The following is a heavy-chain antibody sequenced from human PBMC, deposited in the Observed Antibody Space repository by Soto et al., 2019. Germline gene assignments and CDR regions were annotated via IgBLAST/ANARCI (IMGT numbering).Heavy chain of an antibody. J-gene: IGHJ4*02. CDR1: GGSISSGGYY. Sequence: SETLSLTXTVSGGSISSGGYYWSWIRQHPGKGLEWIGYIYYSGSTYYNPSLKSRVTISVDTSKNQFSLKLSSVTAADTAVYYCARVVLRYFDWLLYYFDYWGQGTLVTVSS. CDR2: IYYSGST. V-gene: IGHV4-31*02. D-gene: IGHD3-9*01. CDR3: ARVVLRYFDWLLYYFDY.